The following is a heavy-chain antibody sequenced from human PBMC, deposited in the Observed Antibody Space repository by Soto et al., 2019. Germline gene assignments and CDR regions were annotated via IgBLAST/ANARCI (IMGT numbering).Heavy chain of an antibody. V-gene: IGHV4-31*03. CDR1: GGSISSGGYN. CDR3: ARGLGSSWVNNWFDP. D-gene: IGHD6-13*01. Sequence: QVQLQESGPGLVKPSQTLSLTCTVSGGSISSGGYNWSWIRQHPGRGLEWIGYIYYSGSTYYNPSLKSRVTISVDTSKNQFSLKLSSVTAADTAVYYCARGLGSSWVNNWFDPWGQGTLVTVSS. J-gene: IGHJ5*02. CDR2: IYYSGST.